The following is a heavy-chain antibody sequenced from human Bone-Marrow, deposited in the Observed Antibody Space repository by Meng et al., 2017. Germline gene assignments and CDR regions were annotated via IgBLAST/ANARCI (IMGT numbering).Heavy chain of an antibody. D-gene: IGHD6-19*01. V-gene: IGHV4-39*01. Sequence: QPQLQEAGPGLGRPSEARARTGRVSGGSISTSGYSWGWIRQPPGKGLEWIGGIGHSGFTYYTPSLKSRVTVSIDTSRNQFSLWLTSVTAADTAVYYCVRSSAWVRTGFDPWGQGTLVTVSS. CDR1: GGSISTSGYS. CDR3: VRSSAWVRTGFDP. CDR2: IGHSGFT. J-gene: IGHJ5*02.